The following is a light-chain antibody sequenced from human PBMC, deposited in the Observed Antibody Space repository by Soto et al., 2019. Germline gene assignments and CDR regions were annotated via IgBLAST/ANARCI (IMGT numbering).Light chain of an antibody. CDR3: QQSYSVPLT. CDR2: GAS. CDR1: QSISSD. Sequence: DIQMTQSPSSLSASVGDRVTITCRASQSISSDFNWYQKKPGKAPKLLIYGASTLESGVPSRVSGSGSGTDFTLTISSLQHEDFATYYCQQSYSVPLTFGGGTEGEIK. V-gene: IGKV1-39*01. J-gene: IGKJ4*01.